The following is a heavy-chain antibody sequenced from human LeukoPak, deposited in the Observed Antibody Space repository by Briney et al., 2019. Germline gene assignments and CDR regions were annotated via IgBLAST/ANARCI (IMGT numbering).Heavy chain of an antibody. J-gene: IGHJ6*03. CDR3: VRGAPTHGRRVYYYYMGV. CDR1: GFTFSTYG. V-gene: IGHV3-33*01. D-gene: IGHD1-1*01. CDR2: IWYEGGNT. Sequence: PGDSLRLSCAASGFTFSTYGILWVRQAPGKGLEGVALIWYEGGNTNYAGSVKGRITISRDNSRNTVSLQMHSLRAEDTAVYYCVRGAPTHGRRVYYYYMGVWGNGTMVTVSS.